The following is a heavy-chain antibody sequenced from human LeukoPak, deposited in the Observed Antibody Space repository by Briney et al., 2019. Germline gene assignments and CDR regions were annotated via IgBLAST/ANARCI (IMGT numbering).Heavy chain of an antibody. J-gene: IGHJ4*02. CDR2: INNDGSGT. V-gene: IGHV3-74*01. CDR3: ARENYDFSN. D-gene: IGHD3-3*01. CDR1: GFTFSTYW. Sequence: PGGSLRLSCVASGFTFSTYWMHWVRQAPGKGLVWVSRINNDGSGTNSADSVKGRFTISRDNAKNTLYLQMNSLRAEDTALYYCARENYDFSNWGQGTLVTVSS.